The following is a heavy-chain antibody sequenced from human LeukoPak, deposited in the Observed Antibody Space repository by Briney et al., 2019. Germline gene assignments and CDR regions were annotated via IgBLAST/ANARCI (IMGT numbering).Heavy chain of an antibody. V-gene: IGHV3-66*01. CDR3: ARADIAARLNSYYYYGMDV. CDR1: GFTVSSNY. D-gene: IGHD6-6*01. Sequence: QPGGSLRLSCAASGFTVSSNYMSWVRQAPGKGLEWVSVIYSGGSTYYADSVKGRFTISRDNSKNTLYLQMNSLRAEDTAVYYCARADIAARLNSYYYYGMDVWGRGTTVTVSS. J-gene: IGHJ6*02. CDR2: IYSGGST.